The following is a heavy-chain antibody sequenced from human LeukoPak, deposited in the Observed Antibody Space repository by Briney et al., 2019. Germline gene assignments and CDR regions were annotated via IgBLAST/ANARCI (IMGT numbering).Heavy chain of an antibody. CDR2: IKQGGSEM. Sequence: GGSRRLSCAASGFTFTIYWMNWVRQAPGKGLEWVANIKQGGSEMYYVDSVKGRFTISRDNAKNSVYLQMNSLRAEDTAVYYCARDAHRGGDLDVWGQGTTVTVSS. V-gene: IGHV3-7*01. D-gene: IGHD3-16*01. J-gene: IGHJ6*02. CDR3: ARDAHRGGDLDV. CDR1: GFTFTIYW.